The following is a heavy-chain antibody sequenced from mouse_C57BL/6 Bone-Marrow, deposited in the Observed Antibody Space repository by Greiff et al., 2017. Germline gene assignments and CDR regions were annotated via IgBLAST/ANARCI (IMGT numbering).Heavy chain of an antibody. D-gene: IGHD2-13*01. Sequence: VQLQQPGPELVKPGASVKISCKASGYTFTDYYINWVKQRPGQGLEWIGWIFPGSGSTYYNEKFKGKATLTVDKSSSTAYMLLSSLTSEDSAVXWCARYEDYRDYFDYWGQGTTLTVSS. J-gene: IGHJ2*01. CDR3: ARYEDYRDYFDY. V-gene: IGHV1-75*01. CDR2: IFPGSGST. CDR1: GYTFTDYY.